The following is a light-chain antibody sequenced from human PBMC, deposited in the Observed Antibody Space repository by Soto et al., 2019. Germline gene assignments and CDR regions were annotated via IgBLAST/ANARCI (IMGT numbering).Light chain of an antibody. CDR3: QKYESAPWT. Sequence: DLQMTQSPSSLSASVRDRVTITCRASQGIINYLAWYQQKPGKVPKLLIYAASTLQSEVPSRFSGSGSGTDFTLNISSLQPEDVVSYYCQKYESAPWTFGQGTKVEIK. V-gene: IGKV1-27*01. CDR2: AAS. CDR1: QGIINY. J-gene: IGKJ1*01.